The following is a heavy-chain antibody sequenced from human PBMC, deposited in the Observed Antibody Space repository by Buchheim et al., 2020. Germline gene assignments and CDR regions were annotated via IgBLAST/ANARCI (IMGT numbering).Heavy chain of an antibody. CDR1: GFSISSHS. CDR3: APDRKYIWFDP. D-gene: IGHD6-6*01. J-gene: IGHJ5*02. Sequence: EVQVVESGGGLVQPGGSLRLSCAASGFSISSHSMHWIRQAPGEGLEWVSYITSSSSATYYAYSVKGRFTISRANAKNSLYLQMNSLRDEDTAVYYCAPDRKYIWFDPWGQGTL. V-gene: IGHV3-48*02. CDR2: ITSSSSAT.